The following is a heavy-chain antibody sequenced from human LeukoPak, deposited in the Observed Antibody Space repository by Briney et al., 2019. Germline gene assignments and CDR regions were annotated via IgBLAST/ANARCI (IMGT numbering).Heavy chain of an antibody. CDR3: AKQGKQVGATVYYYYMDV. D-gene: IGHD1-26*01. CDR2: ISAYNGNT. V-gene: IGHV1-18*01. Sequence: ASVKVSCKASGYTFTSYGISWVRQAPGQGLEWMGWISAYNGNTNYAQKLQGRVTMTTDTSTSTAYMELRSLRSDDTAVYYCAKQGKQVGATVYYYYMDVWGKGTTVTVSS. CDR1: GYTFTSYG. J-gene: IGHJ6*03.